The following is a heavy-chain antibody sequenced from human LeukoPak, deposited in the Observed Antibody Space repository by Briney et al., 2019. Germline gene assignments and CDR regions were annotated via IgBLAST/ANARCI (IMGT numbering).Heavy chain of an antibody. CDR1: GFTFSSYS. CDR3: ASGDCSGGSCYGDYFDY. J-gene: IGHJ4*02. Sequence: GGSLRLSCAASGFTFSSYSMNWVRQAPGKGLEWVSSISSSSSYIYYADSVKGRFTISRDSAKNSLYLQMNSLRAEDTAVYYCASGDCSGGSCYGDYFDYWGQGTLVTVSS. V-gene: IGHV3-21*01. CDR2: ISSSSSYI. D-gene: IGHD2-15*01.